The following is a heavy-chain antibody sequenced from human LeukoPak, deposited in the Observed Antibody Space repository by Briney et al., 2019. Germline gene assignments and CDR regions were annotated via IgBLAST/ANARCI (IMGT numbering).Heavy chain of an antibody. Sequence: PSETLSLTCTVSGGSISSYYWSWIRQPPGKGLEWIGYIYYSGSTNYNPSLKSRVTISVDTSKNQFSLKLSSVTAADTAVYYCARTPANIYSSSWYPQNSYYFDYWGQGTLVTVSS. D-gene: IGHD6-13*01. CDR1: GGSISSYY. V-gene: IGHV4-59*01. J-gene: IGHJ4*02. CDR2: IYYSGST. CDR3: ARTPANIYSSSWYPQNSYYFDY.